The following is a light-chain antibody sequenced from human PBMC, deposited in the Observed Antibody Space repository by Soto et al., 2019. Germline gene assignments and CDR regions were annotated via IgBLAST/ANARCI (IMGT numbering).Light chain of an antibody. V-gene: IGLV2-14*01. CDR2: DVT. CDR1: SSDVGGYDS. J-gene: IGLJ1*01. Sequence: QSALTQPASVSGSPGQSITISCTGTSSDVGGYDSVSWYRQDPGKAPKLIISDVTNRPSGVSDRFSGSKSGNTASLTISGLQAEDEAAYYSSSFTSSITYVFGTGTQLTVL. CDR3: SSFTSSITYV.